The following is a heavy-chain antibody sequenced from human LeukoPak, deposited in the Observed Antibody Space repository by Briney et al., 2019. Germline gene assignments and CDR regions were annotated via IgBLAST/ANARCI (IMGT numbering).Heavy chain of an antibody. CDR2: ISSSSSYI. CDR1: GFTVSSNY. J-gene: IGHJ4*02. D-gene: IGHD4-23*01. V-gene: IGHV3-21*01. Sequence: GGSLRLSCAASGFTVSSNYISWVRQAPGKGLEWVSSISSSSSYIYYADSVKGRFTISRDNAKNSLYLQMNSLRAEDTAVYYCARDFGTTVVTPFDYWGQGTLVTVSS. CDR3: ARDFGTTVVTPFDY.